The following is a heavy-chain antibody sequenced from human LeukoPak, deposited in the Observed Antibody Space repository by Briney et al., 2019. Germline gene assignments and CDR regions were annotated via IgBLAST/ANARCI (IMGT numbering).Heavy chain of an antibody. CDR2: ISYDGSNK. J-gene: IGHJ4*02. Sequence: GRSLRLSCAASGFTLSSYAMHWVRQAPGKGLEWVAVISYDGSNKSYADSVKGRFTISRDNSKNTLYLQMNSLRAEDTAVYYCAKDPEENILRYFDWGGWGQGTLVTVSS. CDR1: GFTLSSYA. D-gene: IGHD3-9*01. V-gene: IGHV3-30*18. CDR3: AKDPEENILRYFDWGG.